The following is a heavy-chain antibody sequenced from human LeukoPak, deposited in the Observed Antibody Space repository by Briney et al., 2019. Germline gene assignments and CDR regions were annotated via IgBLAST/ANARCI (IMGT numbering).Heavy chain of an antibody. J-gene: IGHJ3*02. CDR2: ISSSSSAV. Sequence: PGGSLRLSCAAAGFTFKNYAISWVRQAPGKGLEWVSYISSSSSAVYYADSVKGRFTISRDNAKNSLYLQMNSLRAEDTAVYYCARDRSFSRGYSGYPLAYYAFDIWGQGTMVTVSS. CDR3: ARDRSFSRGYSGYPLAYYAFDI. CDR1: GFTFKNYA. V-gene: IGHV3-48*04. D-gene: IGHD5-12*01.